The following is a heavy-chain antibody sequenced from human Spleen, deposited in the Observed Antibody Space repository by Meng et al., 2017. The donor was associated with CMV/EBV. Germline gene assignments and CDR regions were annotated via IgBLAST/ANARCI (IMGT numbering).Heavy chain of an antibody. CDR3: ARLVGAFGSLDF. D-gene: IGHD1-26*01. V-gene: IGHV4-39*01. CDR2: ISYTGTT. Sequence: VAGGSIRSSSYFWAWIRQPPGRGLEWIGSISYTGTTYYNPSLKSRVTISVDTSKNQFSLKLSSVTAADTALHFCARLVGAFGSLDFWGQGAPVTVSS. CDR1: GGSIRSSSYF. J-gene: IGHJ4*02.